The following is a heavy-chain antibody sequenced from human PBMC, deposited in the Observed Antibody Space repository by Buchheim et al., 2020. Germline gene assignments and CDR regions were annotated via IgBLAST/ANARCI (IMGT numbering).Heavy chain of an antibody. V-gene: IGHV1-46*01. CDR3: ARDQSTIFGVVIWAYNWFDP. CDR2: INPSGGST. J-gene: IGHJ5*02. Sequence: QVQLVQSGAEVKKPGASVKVSCKASGYTFTSYYMHWVRQAPGQGLEWMGIINPSGGSTSYAQKFQGRVTMTRDTSTSTVYMELSSLRSEDTAVYYCARDQSTIFGVVIWAYNWFDPWGQGTL. D-gene: IGHD3-3*01. CDR1: GYTFTSYY.